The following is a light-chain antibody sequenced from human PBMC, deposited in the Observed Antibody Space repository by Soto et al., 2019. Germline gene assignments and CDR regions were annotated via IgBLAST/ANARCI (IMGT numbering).Light chain of an antibody. V-gene: IGKV1-12*01. J-gene: IGKJ4*02. CDR1: QGIRSW. CDR3: QQSNSCPLT. CDR2: AAT. Sequence: DIQMTQSPSPGSASVGERVSITCRASQGIRSWLAWYQQRPGKAPKLLIYAATILQSGVPSRFSGSGSGTAFTLTISNLQPEDFAAYFCQQSNSCPLTFGGGTKVDI.